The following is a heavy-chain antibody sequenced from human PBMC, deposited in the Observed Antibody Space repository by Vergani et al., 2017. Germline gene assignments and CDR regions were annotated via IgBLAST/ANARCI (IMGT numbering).Heavy chain of an antibody. CDR3: ARATGYCSGGSCYHPPYYYYMDV. V-gene: IGHV5-51*03. CDR1: GYSFTSYW. CDR2: IYPGDSDT. Sequence: EVQLVQSGAEVKKPGESLKISCKGSGYSFTSYWIGWVRQMPGKGLEWMGIIYPGDSDTRYSPSFQGQVTISADKSISTAYLQLSSLKASDTAMYYCARATGYCSGGSCYHPPYYYYMDVWGKGTTVTVSS. D-gene: IGHD2-15*01. J-gene: IGHJ6*03.